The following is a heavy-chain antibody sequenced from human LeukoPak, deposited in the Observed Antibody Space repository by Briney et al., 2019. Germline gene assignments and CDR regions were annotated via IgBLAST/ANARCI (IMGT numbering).Heavy chain of an antibody. J-gene: IGHJ4*02. CDR2: INSDGSST. CDR1: GFTFSSYW. D-gene: IGHD3-22*01. Sequence: GGSVRLSCAASGFTFSSYWMHWVRHAPGKGLVCVSRINSDGSSTSYADSVKGRFTISRDNAKNTLYLQMHSLRAEDTAVYYCARGYYYDSSGAFDYWGQGTLVTVSS. V-gene: IGHV3-74*01. CDR3: ARGYYYDSSGAFDY.